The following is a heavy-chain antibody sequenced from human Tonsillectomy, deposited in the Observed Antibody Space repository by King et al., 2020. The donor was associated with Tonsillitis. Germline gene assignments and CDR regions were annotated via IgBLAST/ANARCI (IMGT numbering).Heavy chain of an antibody. CDR3: ARDVGGGVLLWFGEDGGYMDV. CDR2: IYSGGST. V-gene: IGHV3-66*01. D-gene: IGHD3-10*01. CDR1: GFTVSSNY. J-gene: IGHJ6*03. Sequence: VQLVESGGGLVQPGGSLRLSCAASGFTVSSNYMSWVRQAPGKGLEWVSVIYSGGSTYYADSVKGRFTISRDNSTNTLYLHMNSLTAEDTAVYYCARDVGGGVLLWFGEDGGYMDVWGKGTTVTVSS.